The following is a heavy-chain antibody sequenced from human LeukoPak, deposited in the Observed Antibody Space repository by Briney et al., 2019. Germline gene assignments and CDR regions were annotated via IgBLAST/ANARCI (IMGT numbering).Heavy chain of an antibody. CDR3: ARENTDSSGPRFDY. D-gene: IGHD3-22*01. V-gene: IGHV1-69*13. CDR2: IIPIFGTA. CDR1: GGTFSSYA. Sequence: ASVKVSCKASGGTFSSYAISWVRQAPGQGLEWMGGIIPIFGTANYAQKFQGRVTITADESTSTAYMELSSLRSEDTAVYYCARENTDSSGPRFDYWGQGTLVTVSS. J-gene: IGHJ4*02.